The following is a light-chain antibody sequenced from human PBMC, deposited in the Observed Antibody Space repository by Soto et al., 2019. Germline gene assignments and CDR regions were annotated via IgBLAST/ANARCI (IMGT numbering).Light chain of an antibody. Sequence: EIVLTQSPATLSLSRGERATFSCRASQSVSSYLAWYQQKPGQAPRLLIYDASNRATGIPARFSGSESGTDFTLTINSLEPEDFAVYHCQQRSNWPYTFGQGTKLEI. CDR1: QSVSSY. V-gene: IGKV3-11*01. CDR2: DAS. CDR3: QQRSNWPYT. J-gene: IGKJ2*01.